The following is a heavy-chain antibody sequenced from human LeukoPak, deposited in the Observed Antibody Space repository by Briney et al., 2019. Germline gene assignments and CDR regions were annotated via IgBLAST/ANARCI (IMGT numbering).Heavy chain of an antibody. CDR3: ARYSSSSGGASYYLDY. D-gene: IGHD6-6*01. J-gene: IGHJ4*01. V-gene: IGHV3-33*01. CDR1: GFTFSSYG. Sequence: GGSLRLSCAASGFTFSSYGMHWVRQAPGKGLEWVAVIWYDGSNKYYADSVTGRFTISRDNAKNILYLQINSLRSEDTAVYYCARYSSSSGGASYYLDYWGHGTLVTVSS. CDR2: IWYDGSNK.